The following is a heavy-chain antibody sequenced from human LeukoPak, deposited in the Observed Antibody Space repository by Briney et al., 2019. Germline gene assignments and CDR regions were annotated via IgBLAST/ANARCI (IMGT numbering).Heavy chain of an antibody. D-gene: IGHD1-1*01. V-gene: IGHV4-4*09. Sequence: SETLSLTCTVSGGSISSYYWSWLRQPPGKGLEWIGYIYTSGSTNYNPSLKSRVTISVDTSKNQFSLKLSSVTAADTAVYYCARGGTGNLYYYYYMDVWGKGTTVTVSS. CDR2: IYTSGST. J-gene: IGHJ6*03. CDR3: ARGGTGNLYYYYYMDV. CDR1: GGSISSYY.